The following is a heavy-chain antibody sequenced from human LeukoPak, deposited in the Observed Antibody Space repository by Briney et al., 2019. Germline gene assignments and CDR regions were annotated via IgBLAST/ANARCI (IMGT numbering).Heavy chain of an antibody. CDR2: IRYDGSNK. V-gene: IGHV3-30*02. J-gene: IGHJ4*02. Sequence: QPGGSLRLSCAASGFTFSSYGMHWVRQAPGKGLEWVAFIRYDGSNKYYADSVKGRFTISRDNSKNTLYLQMNSLRAEDTAVYYCASLYGSGSYRVRYFDYWGQGTLVTVSS. CDR3: ASLYGSGSYRVRYFDY. CDR1: GFTFSSYG. D-gene: IGHD3-10*01.